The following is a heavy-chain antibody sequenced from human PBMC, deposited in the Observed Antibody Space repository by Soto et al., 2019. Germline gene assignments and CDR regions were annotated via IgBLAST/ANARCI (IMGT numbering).Heavy chain of an antibody. Sequence: SETLSLTCTVSGGSISSYYWSWIRQPPGKGLEWIGYIYYSGSTNYNPSLKSRVTISVDTSKNQFSLKLSSVTAADTAVYYCARDSLRGGTGTTGWFDPWGQGTLVTVSS. CDR1: GGSISSYY. J-gene: IGHJ5*02. V-gene: IGHV4-59*01. CDR3: ARDSLRGGTGTTGWFDP. CDR2: IYYSGST. D-gene: IGHD1-7*01.